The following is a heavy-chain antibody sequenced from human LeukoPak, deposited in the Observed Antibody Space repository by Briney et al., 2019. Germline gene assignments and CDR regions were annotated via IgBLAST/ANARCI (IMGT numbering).Heavy chain of an antibody. CDR3: ASLGLVVLAADDAFDI. V-gene: IGHV4-34*01. J-gene: IGHJ3*02. D-gene: IGHD2-15*01. Sequence: PSETLSLTCAVYGGSFSGYYWSWIRQPPGKGLEWIGEINHSGSTNYNPSLKSRVTISVDTSKNQFSLKLSSVTAADTAVYYCASLGLVVLAADDAFDIWGQGTMVTVSS. CDR2: INHSGST. CDR1: GGSFSGYY.